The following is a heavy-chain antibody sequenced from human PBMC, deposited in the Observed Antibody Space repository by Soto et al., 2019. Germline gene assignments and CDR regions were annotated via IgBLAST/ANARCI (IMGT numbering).Heavy chain of an antibody. CDR1: GGTFSSYA. CDR3: ASRCSLVPRDGNGGDV. Sequence: QVQLVQSGAEVKKPGSSVKVSCKASGGTFSSYAISWVRQAPGQGLEWMGGIIPIFGTANYAQKFQGRVTITADESKSTYYMKMSSLQSDDTAEYYCASRCSLVPRDGNGGDVWGQGTTVTVAS. D-gene: IGHD6-6*01. CDR2: IIPIFGTA. J-gene: IGHJ6*02. V-gene: IGHV1-69*12.